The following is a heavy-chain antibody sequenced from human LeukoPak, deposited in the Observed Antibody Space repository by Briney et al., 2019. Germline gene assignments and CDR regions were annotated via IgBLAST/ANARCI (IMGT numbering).Heavy chain of an antibody. J-gene: IGHJ5*02. V-gene: IGHV4-39*01. D-gene: IGHD2-21*01. CDR1: GGSISSSSYY. CDR3: ARRIAPTAATGWFDP. Sequence: SETLSLTCTVSGGSISSSSYYWGWIRQPPGKGLEWIGSIYYSGSTYYNPSLKSRVTISVDTSNNQFSLKLSSVTAADTSVYYCARRIAPTAATGWFDPWGQGTLVTVSS. CDR2: IYYSGST.